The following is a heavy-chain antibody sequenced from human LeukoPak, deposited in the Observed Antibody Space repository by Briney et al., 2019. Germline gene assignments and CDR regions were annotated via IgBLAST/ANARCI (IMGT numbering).Heavy chain of an antibody. J-gene: IGHJ4*02. CDR2: ISAYNGNT. V-gene: IGHV1-18*01. CDR3: ARDEKVGYCSGGSCYYYRTKWFVNFDY. Sequence: ASVKVSCTASGYTFTIYGISWVRQAPGQGLEWMGWISAYNGNTNYSQKLQGRVTMTTDTSTSTAYMELRSLRSDDTAVYYCARDEKVGYCSGGSCYYYRTKWFVNFDYWGQGTLVTVSS. D-gene: IGHD2-15*01. CDR1: GYTFTIYG.